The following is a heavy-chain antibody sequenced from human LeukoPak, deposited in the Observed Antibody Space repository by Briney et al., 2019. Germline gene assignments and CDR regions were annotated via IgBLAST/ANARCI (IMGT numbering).Heavy chain of an antibody. D-gene: IGHD3-9*01. CDR2: ISGSGGST. CDR3: ATLRGTYGILTGYWPN. Sequence: PGGSLRLSCAASGFTFSSYAMSWVRRAPGKGLEWVSAISGSGGSTYYADSVKGRFTISRDNPKNTLYLQMNSLRAEGTAVYYCATLRGTYGILTGYWPNWGQGTLVTVSS. V-gene: IGHV3-23*01. J-gene: IGHJ4*02. CDR1: GFTFSSYA.